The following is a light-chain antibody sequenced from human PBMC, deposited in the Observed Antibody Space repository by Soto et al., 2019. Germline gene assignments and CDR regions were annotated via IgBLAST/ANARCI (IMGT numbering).Light chain of an antibody. CDR2: EVS. V-gene: IGLV2-14*01. Sequence: QSVLTQPASVSGSPGQSITIACTGTSSDVGDYNYVSWYQQHPGKAPKLMIYEVSNRPSGVSNRFSGSKSGNTASLTISGLWAEDEADYYCSSYTSSNTWVFGGGTKLTVL. CDR1: SSDVGDYNY. J-gene: IGLJ3*02. CDR3: SSYTSSNTWV.